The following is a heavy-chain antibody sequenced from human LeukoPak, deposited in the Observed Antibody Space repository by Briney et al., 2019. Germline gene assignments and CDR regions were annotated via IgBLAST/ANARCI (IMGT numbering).Heavy chain of an antibody. V-gene: IGHV3-74*01. Sequence: GGSLRLSCAASGFTFSSYWMHWVRQAPGKGLVWVSRINSDGSSTSYADSVKGRFTISRDNAKNSLYLQMNSLRAEDTAVYYCARDTSSSWYPEAYFDYWGQGTLVTVSS. CDR3: ARDTSSSWYPEAYFDY. J-gene: IGHJ4*02. CDR1: GFTFSSYW. CDR2: INSDGSST. D-gene: IGHD6-13*01.